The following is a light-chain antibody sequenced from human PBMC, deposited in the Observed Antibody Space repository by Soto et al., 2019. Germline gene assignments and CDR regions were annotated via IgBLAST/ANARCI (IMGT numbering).Light chain of an antibody. Sequence: QSVLTQPPSASADPGQKVTISCSGSSSNIGGNSVSWYQQLPGTAPKLLIYDDNKRPSGIPDRFSGSKSGTSATLGITGFQTGDEADYYCGSWDSSLSAYVFGTGTKVTVL. CDR2: DDN. CDR1: SSNIGGNS. CDR3: GSWDSSLSAYV. J-gene: IGLJ1*01. V-gene: IGLV1-51*01.